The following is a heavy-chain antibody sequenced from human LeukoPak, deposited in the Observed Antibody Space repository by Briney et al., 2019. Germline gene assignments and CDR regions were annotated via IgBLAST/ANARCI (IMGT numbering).Heavy chain of an antibody. V-gene: IGHV3-23*01. Sequence: PGGSLRLSCAASGFDFSSYAMSWVRQAPGKGLEWVSVISNSGGTTYYADSVKGRFTISRDNSKNTPYLQMNSLRAEDTAVYYCAKEGCSSTSCYSNYWGQGTLVTVSS. J-gene: IGHJ4*02. CDR3: AKEGCSSTSCYSNY. CDR1: GFDFSSYA. D-gene: IGHD2-2*01. CDR2: ISNSGGTT.